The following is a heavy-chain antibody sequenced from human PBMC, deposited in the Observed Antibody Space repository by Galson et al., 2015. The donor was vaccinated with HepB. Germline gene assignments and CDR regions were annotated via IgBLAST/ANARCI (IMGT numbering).Heavy chain of an antibody. CDR1: EVTFTDYG. Sequence: SLRLSCAVSEVTFTDYGMSWVRQAPGKGLEWVSGLSASGTSTYYADSVKGRFTISRDNSKNTVSLQMTSLRDEDAGVYYCATTKFGNGAYWTFEMWGQGTLVIVSS. D-gene: IGHD4/OR15-4a*01. CDR2: LSASGTST. CDR3: ATTKFGNGAYWTFEM. V-gene: IGHV3-23*01. J-gene: IGHJ4*03.